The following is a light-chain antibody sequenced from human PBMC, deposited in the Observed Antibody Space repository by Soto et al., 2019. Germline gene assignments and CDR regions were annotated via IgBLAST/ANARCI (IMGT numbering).Light chain of an antibody. CDR1: QSVSSNY. J-gene: IGKJ1*01. CDR2: GAS. V-gene: IGKV3-20*01. CDR3: QQYGSSPTWT. Sequence: ESVLTQSPGTLTLSPGERATLSCRASQSVSSNYLAWYQQKPGQAPRLLIYGASTSATGIPDRFSGSGSGTDFTLTLSRLEPDDSAVYYCQQYGSSPTWTFGQGTKVEIK.